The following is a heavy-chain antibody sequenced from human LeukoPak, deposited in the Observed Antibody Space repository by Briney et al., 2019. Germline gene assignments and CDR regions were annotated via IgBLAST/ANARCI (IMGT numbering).Heavy chain of an antibody. D-gene: IGHD6-13*01. J-gene: IGHJ4*02. Sequence: ASVKVSCKASVYTFTSYYMHWVRQTPRQGLEWMGIINPSGGSTNYTQKFQGRVTMTRDTSPSTVYMELSSLRSEDTAVYYCARSLGARKWASSLNFDYWGQGTLVTVSS. V-gene: IGHV1-46*01. CDR3: ARSLGARKWASSLNFDY. CDR2: INPSGGST. CDR1: VYTFTSYY.